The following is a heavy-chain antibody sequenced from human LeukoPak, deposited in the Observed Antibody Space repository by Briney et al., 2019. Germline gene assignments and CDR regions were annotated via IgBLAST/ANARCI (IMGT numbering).Heavy chain of an antibody. Sequence: GRSLRLSCAASGFTFSSYAMHWVRQAPGKGLEWVAVISYDGSNKYYADSVKGRFTISSDNSKNTLYLQMNSLRAEDTAVYYCAKDHSPAHGQLLALSSAAFDIWGQGTMVTVSS. CDR1: GFTFSSYA. CDR3: AKDHSPAHGQLLALSSAAFDI. J-gene: IGHJ3*02. V-gene: IGHV3-30-3*01. D-gene: IGHD1-26*01. CDR2: ISYDGSNK.